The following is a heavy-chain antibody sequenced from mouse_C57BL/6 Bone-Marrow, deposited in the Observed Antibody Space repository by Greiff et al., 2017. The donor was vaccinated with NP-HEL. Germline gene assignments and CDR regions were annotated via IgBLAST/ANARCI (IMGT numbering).Heavy chain of an antibody. CDR3: ARHGYDGYYDAMDY. D-gene: IGHD2-3*01. J-gene: IGHJ4*01. CDR1: GFTFSDYY. CDR2: ISNGGGST. Sequence: EVQGVESGGGLVQPGGSLKLSCAASGFTFSDYYMYWVRQTPEKRLEWVAYISNGGGSTYYPDTVKGRFTISRDNAKNTLYLQMSRLKSEDTAMYYCARHGYDGYYDAMDYWGQGTSVTVSS. V-gene: IGHV5-12*01.